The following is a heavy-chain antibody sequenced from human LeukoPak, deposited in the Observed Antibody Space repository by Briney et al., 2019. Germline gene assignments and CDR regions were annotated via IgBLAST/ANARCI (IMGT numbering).Heavy chain of an antibody. CDR1: GFTFSSYD. CDR3: ASPVAVDP. Sequence: GGSLRLSCAASGFTFSSYDMHWVRQAPGKGLEWVAIISYDGSNKYYADSVKGRFTISRDNSKNTLYLQMNSLRAEDTAVYYCASPVAVDPWGQGTLVTVSS. V-gene: IGHV3-30-3*01. CDR2: ISYDGSNK. D-gene: IGHD6-13*01. J-gene: IGHJ5*02.